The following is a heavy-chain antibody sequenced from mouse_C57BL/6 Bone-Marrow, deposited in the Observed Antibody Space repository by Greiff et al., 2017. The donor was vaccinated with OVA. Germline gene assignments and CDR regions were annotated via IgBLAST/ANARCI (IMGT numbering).Heavy chain of an antibody. CDR3: TDGDFDY. J-gene: IGHJ2*01. V-gene: IGHV6-3*01. CDR1: GFTFSNSW. Sequence: DVKLVESGGGLVQPGGTMKLSCVASGFTFSNSWMNWVRQSPEKGLEWVAQIRLKSDNYATHYAESVKGRFTISRDDSKSSVYLQMDNLRAEDTGIYYCTDGDFDYWGQGTTLTVSS. CDR2: IRLKSDNYAT.